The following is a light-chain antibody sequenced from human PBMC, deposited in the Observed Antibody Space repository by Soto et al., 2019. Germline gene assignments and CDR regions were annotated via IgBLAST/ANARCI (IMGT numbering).Light chain of an antibody. CDR3: QQYNNWPRT. CDR2: GAS. J-gene: IGKJ1*01. Sequence: EVVLTQSPATLSVSPGDRATLSCRASESVSNNYLAWYQQKPGQAPRVXIYGASTRATGIPARFSGSGSGTEFTLTISSLKSEDFEVYYCQQYNNWPRTFGQGTKVDIK. V-gene: IGKV3-15*01. CDR1: ESVSNN.